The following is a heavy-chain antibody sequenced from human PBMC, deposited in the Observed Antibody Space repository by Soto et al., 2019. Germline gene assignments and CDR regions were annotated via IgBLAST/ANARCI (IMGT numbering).Heavy chain of an antibody. CDR2: ISSRSSYI. J-gene: IGHJ4*02. D-gene: IGHD2-2*01. CDR1: GFTFSSYS. V-gene: IGHV3-21*01. CDR3: ARVTLGYCISTSCFYEY. Sequence: EVQLVESGGGLVKPGGSLRLSCAASGFTFSSYSMNWVRQAPGKGLEWVSSISSRSSYIYYADSVKGRFTISRDNAKNSLYLQMNSLRAEDTAVYYCARVTLGYCISTSCFYEYWGQGTLVTVSS.